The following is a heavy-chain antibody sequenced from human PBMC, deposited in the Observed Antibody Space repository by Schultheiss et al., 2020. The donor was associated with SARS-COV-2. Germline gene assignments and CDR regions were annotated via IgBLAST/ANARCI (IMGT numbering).Heavy chain of an antibody. V-gene: IGHV4-59*12. J-gene: IGHJ4*02. D-gene: IGHD3-9*01. Sequence: SETLSLTCTVSGGSISSYYWSWIRQPPGKGLEWIGYIYYSGSTNYNPSLKSRVTISVDTSKNQFSLKLSSVTAADTAVYYCARDGHYDILTGYYGLWDYWGQGTLVTVSS. CDR1: GGSISSYY. CDR3: ARDGHYDILTGYYGLWDY. CDR2: IYYSGST.